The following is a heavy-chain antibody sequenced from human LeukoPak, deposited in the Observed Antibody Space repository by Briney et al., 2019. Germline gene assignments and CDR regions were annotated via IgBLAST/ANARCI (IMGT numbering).Heavy chain of an antibody. Sequence: PGGSLRLSCAGSGFTFSAYDLSWVRQAQGQGLEWVAAISRSGSTPYYTASVKGRFTVSRDNSKNTLFLQMNSLRAGDTAVYYCARVFGSGTYLFDYWGQGTLVTVSS. D-gene: IGHD3-10*01. V-gene: IGHV3-23*01. CDR3: ARVFGSGTYLFDY. J-gene: IGHJ4*02. CDR1: GFTFSAYD. CDR2: ISRSGSTP.